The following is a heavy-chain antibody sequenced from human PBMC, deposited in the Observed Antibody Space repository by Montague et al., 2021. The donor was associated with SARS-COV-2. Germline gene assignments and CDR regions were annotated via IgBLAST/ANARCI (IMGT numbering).Heavy chain of an antibody. J-gene: IGHJ6*02. D-gene: IGHD4-11*01. CDR2: INHSGST. CDR3: ACGEITTRGLVYYYGMDV. Sequence: ETLSLTCAVYGGSFSGYYWTWIRQSPRKGLEWIGEINHSGSTNYNPSLKSRVTISVDTSKNQFSLKLSSVTAADTAVYYCACGEITTRGLVYYYGMDVWGQGTTVTVSS. CDR1: GGSFSGYY. V-gene: IGHV4-34*01.